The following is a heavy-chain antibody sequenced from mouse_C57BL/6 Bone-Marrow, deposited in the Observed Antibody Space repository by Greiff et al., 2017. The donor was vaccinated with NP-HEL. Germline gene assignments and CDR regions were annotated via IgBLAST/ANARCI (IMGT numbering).Heavy chain of an antibody. V-gene: IGHV1-59*01. Sequence: QVQLQQPGAELVRPGTSVKLSCKASGYTFTSYWMHWVKQRPGQGLEWIGVIDPSDSYTNYNQKFKGKATLTVDTSSSTAYMQLSSLTSEDSAVYYCARSRSYDWFAYWGQGTLVTVSA. D-gene: IGHD1-1*01. J-gene: IGHJ3*01. CDR1: GYTFTSYW. CDR3: ARSRSYDWFAY. CDR2: IDPSDSYT.